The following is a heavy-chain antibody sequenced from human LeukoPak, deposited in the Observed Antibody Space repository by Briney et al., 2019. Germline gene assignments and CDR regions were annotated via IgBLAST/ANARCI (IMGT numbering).Heavy chain of an antibody. D-gene: IGHD3-3*01. J-gene: IGHJ5*02. CDR3: ARGVRFLGEYNWFDP. CDR2: INPNSGGT. Sequence: ASVKVSCKASGHTFTGYYMHWVRQAPGQGLEWMGWINPNSGGTNYAQKFQGRVTMTRDTSISTAYMELSRLRSDDTAVYYCARGVRFLGEYNWFDPWGQGTLVTVSS. CDR1: GHTFTGYY. V-gene: IGHV1-2*02.